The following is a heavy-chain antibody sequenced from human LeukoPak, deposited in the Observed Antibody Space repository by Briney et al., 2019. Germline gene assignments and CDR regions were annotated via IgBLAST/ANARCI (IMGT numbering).Heavy chain of an antibody. J-gene: IGHJ6*04. D-gene: IGHD6-13*01. CDR3: AKDIAPRLGSSFLMDV. CDR2: RSYDGSNK. Sequence: GRSLRLSCAASGFTFSSYGMHWVRQAPGKGLEWVAVRSYDGSNKYYADSVKGRFTISRDNSKNTLYLQMNSLRAEDTAVYYCAKDIAPRLGSSFLMDVWGKGTTVTVSS. V-gene: IGHV3-30*18. CDR1: GFTFSSYG.